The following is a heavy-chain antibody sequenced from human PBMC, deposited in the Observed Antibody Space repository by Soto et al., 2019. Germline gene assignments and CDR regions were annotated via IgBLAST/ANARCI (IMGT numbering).Heavy chain of an antibody. J-gene: IGHJ4*02. CDR1: GFTFSSYS. V-gene: IGHV3-21*01. CDR2: ISSSSSYI. Sequence: PGGSLRLSCAASGFTFSSYSMNWVRQAPGKGLEWVSSISSSSSYIYYADSVKGRFTISRDNAKNSLYLQMNSLRAEDTAVYYCARDRLPDGIWTFDYWGRGVLVTVSS. D-gene: IGHD2-15*01. CDR3: ARDRLPDGIWTFDY.